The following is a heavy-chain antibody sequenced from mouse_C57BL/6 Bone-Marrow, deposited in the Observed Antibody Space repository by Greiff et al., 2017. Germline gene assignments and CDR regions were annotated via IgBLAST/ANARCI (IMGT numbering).Heavy chain of an antibody. CDR3: ASPGAWFAY. CDR1: GYTFTSYW. CDR2: IDPSDSYT. D-gene: IGHD4-1*01. V-gene: IGHV1-50*01. Sequence: VQLQQPGAELVKPGASVKLSCKASGYTFTSYWMQWVKQRPGQGLEWIGKIDPSDSYTNYNQKFKGKATLTVDTASSAAYMQLSSLTSEDTAVCYCASPGAWFAYWGQGTLVTVSA. J-gene: IGHJ3*01.